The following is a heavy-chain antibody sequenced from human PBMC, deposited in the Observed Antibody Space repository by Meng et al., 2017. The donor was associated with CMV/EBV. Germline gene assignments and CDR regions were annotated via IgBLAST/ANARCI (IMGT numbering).Heavy chain of an antibody. CDR3: ARLVRRGGTTFRHSDRDFDY. D-gene: IGHD1-1*01. J-gene: IGHJ4*02. V-gene: IGHV1-46*01. CDR1: GYTFTSYY. Sequence: ASVKVSCKASGYTFTSYYMHWVRQAPGQGLEWMGIINPSGGSTSYAQKFQGRVTMTRDTSTSTVYMEPSSLRSEDTAVYYCARLVRRGGTTFRHSDRDFDYWGQGTLVTVSS. CDR2: INPSGGST.